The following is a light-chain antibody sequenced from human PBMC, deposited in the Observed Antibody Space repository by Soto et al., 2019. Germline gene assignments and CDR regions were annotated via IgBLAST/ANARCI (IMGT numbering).Light chain of an antibody. Sequence: DTQMTQSPSTLSASLGDRVSITCRASQSVSNWLAWYQQKSGKAPKLLIYDASSLQSGVPSRFSGSGSGTEFALTISSLQPDDFATYYCQQYYSYWTFGQGTKVDI. CDR3: QQYYSYWT. V-gene: IGKV1-5*01. J-gene: IGKJ1*01. CDR1: QSVSNW. CDR2: DAS.